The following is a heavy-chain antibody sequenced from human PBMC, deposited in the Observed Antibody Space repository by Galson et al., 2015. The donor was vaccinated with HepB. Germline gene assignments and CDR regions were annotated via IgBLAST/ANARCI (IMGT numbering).Heavy chain of an antibody. J-gene: IGHJ4*02. V-gene: IGHV3-7*03. D-gene: IGHD3-10*01. CDR1: GFIFSNYW. Sequence: SLRLSCAASGFIFSNYWMSWVRQAPGKGLEWVANIKQDGSEIYYVDSVKGRFTISRDNAKNSLYLQMNSLGAEDTAVYYCARILWFGESWDFDYWGQGTLVTVSS. CDR3: ARILWFGESWDFDY. CDR2: IKQDGSEI.